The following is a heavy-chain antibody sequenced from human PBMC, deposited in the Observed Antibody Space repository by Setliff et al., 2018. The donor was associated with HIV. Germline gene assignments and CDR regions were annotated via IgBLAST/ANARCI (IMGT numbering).Heavy chain of an antibody. CDR1: GYSISSGYY. Sequence: SETLSLTCAVSGYSISSGYYWGWIRQPPGKGLEWIGDINHSGDANYNPSLKSRVTMSVDTSKKQVSLRLNSVTAADTAVYYCARDMTNYYDRSGSFGWFAPWGQGTPVTVSS. CDR3: ARDMTNYYDRSGSFGWFAP. D-gene: IGHD3-22*01. CDR2: INHSGDA. J-gene: IGHJ5*02. V-gene: IGHV4-38-2*02.